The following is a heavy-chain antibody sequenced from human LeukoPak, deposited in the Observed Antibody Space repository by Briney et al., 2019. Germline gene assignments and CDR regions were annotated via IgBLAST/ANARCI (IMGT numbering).Heavy chain of an antibody. CDR1: GGSFSGYY. J-gene: IGHJ4*02. Sequence: SETLSLTCAVYGGSFSGYYWSWIRQPPGKGLEWIGEINHSGSTNYNPSLKSRVTISVDTSKNQFSLKLSSVTAADTAVYYCAREGRGYSYGRMGYWGQGTLVTVSS. CDR3: AREGRGYSYGRMGY. CDR2: INHSGST. V-gene: IGHV4-34*01. D-gene: IGHD5-18*01.